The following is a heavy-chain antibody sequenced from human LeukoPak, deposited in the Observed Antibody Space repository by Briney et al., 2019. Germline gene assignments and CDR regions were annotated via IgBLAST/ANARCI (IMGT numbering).Heavy chain of an antibody. J-gene: IGHJ6*03. CDR1: GYTFTSYD. V-gene: IGHV1-8*01. CDR2: MNPNSGNT. CDR3: ARAPPWRYDFWSGYNYYYYYMDV. D-gene: IGHD3-3*01. Sequence: ASVKVSCKASGYTFTSYDINWVRQATGQGLEWMGWMNPNSGNTGYAQKFQGRVTMTRNTSISTAYMELSSLRFEDTAVYYCARAPPWRYDFWSGYNYYYYYMDVWGKGTTVTVSS.